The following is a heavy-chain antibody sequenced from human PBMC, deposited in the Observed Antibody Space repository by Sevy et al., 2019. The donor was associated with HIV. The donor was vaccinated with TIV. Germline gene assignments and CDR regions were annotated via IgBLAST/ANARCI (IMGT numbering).Heavy chain of an antibody. D-gene: IGHD3-22*01. CDR3: AITKDYYDNSGSPFDY. Sequence: ASVKVSCKVSGYTLTKLAMHWVRQAPGKGLEWMGTFDPEDGEKIYAQKFQGRVTMTEDTSMDTAYMELSSLRSEDTAVFYCAITKDYYDNSGSPFDYWGQGTLVTVSS. J-gene: IGHJ4*02. CDR2: FDPEDGEK. CDR1: GYTLTKLA. V-gene: IGHV1-24*01.